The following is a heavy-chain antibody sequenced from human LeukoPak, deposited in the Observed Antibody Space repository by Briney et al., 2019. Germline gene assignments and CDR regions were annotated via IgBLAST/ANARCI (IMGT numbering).Heavy chain of an antibody. Sequence: GGSLRLSCAASGFTLSSYSMNWVRQAPGKGLEWVSYISSSSTHIYYADSVKGRFTISRDNARNSLYLQMNSLRAEDTAIYYCARSEHSSSSFDYWGQGTLVTLSS. D-gene: IGHD6-6*01. V-gene: IGHV3-21*01. CDR2: ISSSSTHI. J-gene: IGHJ4*02. CDR3: ARSEHSSSSFDY. CDR1: GFTLSSYS.